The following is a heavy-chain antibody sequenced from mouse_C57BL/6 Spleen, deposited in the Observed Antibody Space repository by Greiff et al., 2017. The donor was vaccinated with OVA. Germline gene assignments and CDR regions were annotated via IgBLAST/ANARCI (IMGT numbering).Heavy chain of an antibody. CDR1: GFSINSDCY. D-gene: IGHD1-1*01. CDR3: ARGTYYGSSDVYFDY. Sequence: EVQGVESGPSLVRPSQTLSLTCTVTGFSINSDCYWIWIRQFPGNKLEYIGYTFYSGITYYNPSLESRTYITRDTSKNQFSLKLSSVTTEDTATYYCARGTYYGSSDVYFDYWGQGTTLTVSS. J-gene: IGHJ2*01. V-gene: IGHV3-3*01. CDR2: TFYSGIT.